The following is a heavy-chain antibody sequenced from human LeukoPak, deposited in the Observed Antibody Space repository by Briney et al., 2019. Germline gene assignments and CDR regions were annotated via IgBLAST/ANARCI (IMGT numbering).Heavy chain of an antibody. D-gene: IGHD2-8*01. CDR3: ARSKRYCTNGICYTNGGFDH. Sequence: GGSLRLSCAASGFTFSSYVMHWVRQAPGKGLGYVLAISSNGGSTYYPNSVKGRFTISRDNSKNTLYLQMGRLRAEEMAIYYCARSKRYCTNGICYTNGGFDHWGQGTLVTVSS. CDR2: ISSNGGST. CDR1: GFTFSSYV. V-gene: IGHV3-64*01. J-gene: IGHJ4*02.